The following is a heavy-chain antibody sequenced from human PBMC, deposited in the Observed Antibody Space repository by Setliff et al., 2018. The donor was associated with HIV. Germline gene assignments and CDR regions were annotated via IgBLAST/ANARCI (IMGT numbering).Heavy chain of an antibody. J-gene: IGHJ2*01. CDR2: MHSSGST. CDR1: GGSISRYY. D-gene: IGHD4-17*01. V-gene: IGHV4-4*09. CDR3: ARPIPYGLDWYFDL. Sequence: SDTLSLTCTVSGGSISRYYWSWIRQSPGKGLEFIGYMHSSGSTNYNPSLGTRVTLSVDTSKSQFSLKLTSVTASDTAMYYCARPIPYGLDWYFDLWG.